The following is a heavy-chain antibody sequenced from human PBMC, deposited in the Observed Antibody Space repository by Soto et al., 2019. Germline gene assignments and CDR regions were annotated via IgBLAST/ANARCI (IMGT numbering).Heavy chain of an antibody. Sequence: QVQLQESGPGLVKPSGTLSLTCAVSGGSISSSHWWSWVRQPPGKELEWIGEIYHSGNTNYNPSLQSRVTISVDESKNQVSLRLSSVTAADTAVYYCAREGAARFDYWGQGTLVIVSS. CDR3: AREGAARFDY. CDR2: IYHSGNT. J-gene: IGHJ4*02. D-gene: IGHD6-6*01. V-gene: IGHV4-4*02. CDR1: GGSISSSHW.